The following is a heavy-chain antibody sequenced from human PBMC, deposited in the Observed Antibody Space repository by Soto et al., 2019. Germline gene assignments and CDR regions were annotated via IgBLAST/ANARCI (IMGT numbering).Heavy chain of an antibody. V-gene: IGHV4-4*01. CDR1: GVSLTSGNW. CDR2: IFHDGTA. J-gene: IGHJ4*02. D-gene: IGHD3-10*01. CDR3: ARLVYDTRLNYMYFDF. Sequence: TLSLTFAVSGVSLTSGNWWTWVRQSPQRGLEYIGEIFHDGTANYYPSFERRVAMSVDTSRNQFSLKLTSVTAADTAVYFCARLVYDTRLNYMYFDFWGPGTLVTVSS.